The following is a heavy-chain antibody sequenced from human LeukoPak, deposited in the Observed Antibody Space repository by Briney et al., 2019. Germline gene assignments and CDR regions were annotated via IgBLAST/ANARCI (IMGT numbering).Heavy chain of an antibody. CDR3: ARDGLAAAGYFDY. Sequence: SETLSLTCAVSGGSISSSNWWSWVRQPPGKGLEWIGEIYHSGSTNYNPSLESRVTISVDKSKNQFSLKLSSVTAADTAVYYCARDGLAAAGYFDYWGQGTLVTVSS. V-gene: IGHV4-4*02. CDR2: IYHSGST. J-gene: IGHJ4*02. D-gene: IGHD6-13*01. CDR1: GGSISSSNW.